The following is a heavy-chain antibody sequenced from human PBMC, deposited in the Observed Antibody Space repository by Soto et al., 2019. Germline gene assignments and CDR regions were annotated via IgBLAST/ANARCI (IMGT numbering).Heavy chain of an antibody. J-gene: IGHJ3*02. CDR1: GYTFTTYG. CDR2: VSGYSGDT. Sequence: QVQLVQSETEVKKPGASVKVSCKASGYTFTTYGISWVRQAPGQGLEWMGWVSGYSGDTNYVQKLQGRDTMTTDTSTTTAYMELRSLRSDDTAVYYGASGFYRSGLNWHDVFDSWGQGTTVNVSS. D-gene: IGHD3-22*01. V-gene: IGHV1-18*01. CDR3: ASGFYRSGLNWHDVFDS.